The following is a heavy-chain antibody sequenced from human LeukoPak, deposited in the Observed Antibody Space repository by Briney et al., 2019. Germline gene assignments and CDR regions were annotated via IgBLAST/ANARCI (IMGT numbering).Heavy chain of an antibody. D-gene: IGHD2-8*01. CDR1: GFPFTNNW. CDR3: ARARYCANTICHIGGGLDV. Sequence: GGSLRLSCAASGFPFTNNWMTWVRQAPGKGLEWVATIMQDGRETYYVESVKGPFTISRDNARDSVYLQMTFLRAEDAAVYYCARARYCANTICHIGGGLDVWGPGTTVTVSS. CDR2: IMQDGRET. J-gene: IGHJ6*02. V-gene: IGHV3-7*04.